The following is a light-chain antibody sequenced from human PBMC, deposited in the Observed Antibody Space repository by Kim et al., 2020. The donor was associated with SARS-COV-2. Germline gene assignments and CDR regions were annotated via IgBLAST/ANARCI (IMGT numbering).Light chain of an antibody. J-gene: IGKJ5*01. V-gene: IGKV1-33*01. CDR2: DAS. CDR1: QDIRNY. Sequence: DIQMTQSPSSLSASVGDRVTITCRASQDIRNYLNWFQQKPGKAPKLLIYDASNLETGVPSRFSGSGSGTDFTFTISSLQPEDIATYYCQQYNTLPVTFGQGTRLEIK. CDR3: QQYNTLPVT.